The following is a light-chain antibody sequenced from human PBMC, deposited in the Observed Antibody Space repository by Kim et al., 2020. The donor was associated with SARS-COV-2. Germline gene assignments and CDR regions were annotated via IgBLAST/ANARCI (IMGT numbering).Light chain of an antibody. J-gene: IGKJ5*01. CDR2: DVS. Sequence: GDRVTITCRASQDVSRAVAWYRQKPGKVPKLLIYDVSTLGSGVPSRFSGSGSGTDFTLTISSLQPEDFATYYCHQFYYFPITFGQGTRLEIK. CDR1: QDVSRA. V-gene: IGKV1D-13*01. CDR3: HQFYYFPIT.